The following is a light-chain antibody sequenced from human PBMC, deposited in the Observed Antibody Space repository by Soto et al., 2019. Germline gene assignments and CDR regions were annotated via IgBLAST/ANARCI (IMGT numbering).Light chain of an antibody. CDR1: QSVSGRY. J-gene: IGKJ1*01. CDR3: QQYGRSPST. V-gene: IGKV3-20*01. CDR2: GAS. Sequence: EIVLTQSPGTLSLSPGERATLSCRASQSVSGRYLAWYQQKPGQAPRLLIYGASSRATGIPDRFSGSGSGTDFALTVSRLEPEDFAVYYCQQYGRSPSTFGQGTKVDI.